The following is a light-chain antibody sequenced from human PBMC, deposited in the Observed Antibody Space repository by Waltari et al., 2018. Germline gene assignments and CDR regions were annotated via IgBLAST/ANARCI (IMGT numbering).Light chain of an antibody. J-gene: IGKJ1*01. CDR1: QSVSRA. CDR2: GAS. Sequence: EIGLTQFPGTFAFVSGERATLSCRASQSVSRALAWYQQKPGQAPRLLIYGASSRATGIPDRFSGSGSGTDFSLTISSLEPEDFAVYYCQHYLRSPATFGQGTKVEIK. CDR3: QHYLRSPAT. V-gene: IGKV3-20*01.